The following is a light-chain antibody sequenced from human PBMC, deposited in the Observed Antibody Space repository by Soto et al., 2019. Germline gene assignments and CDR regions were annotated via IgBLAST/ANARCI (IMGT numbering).Light chain of an antibody. Sequence: EIVMTQSPATLSVSPGERATLSCRASLRVSMKLAWYQQKPGQAPRLLIYGASTRATAIPARFSGSGSGTEFTLTISSLQSEDFAVYYCQQYSNWPQVTFGRGTKVEIK. V-gene: IGKV3-15*01. CDR3: QQYSNWPQVT. CDR2: GAS. J-gene: IGKJ4*01. CDR1: LRVSMK.